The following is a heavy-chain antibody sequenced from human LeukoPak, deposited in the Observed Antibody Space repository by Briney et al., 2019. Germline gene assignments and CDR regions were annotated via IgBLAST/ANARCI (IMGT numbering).Heavy chain of an antibody. V-gene: IGHV4-59*01. D-gene: IGHD3-22*01. CDR2: IYYSGST. CDR1: GGSISSYY. J-gene: IGHJ4*02. CDR3: ARDYYDSKAPQRDFDY. Sequence: SETLSLTCTVSGGSISSYYWSWIRQPPGKGLEWIGYIYYSGSTNYNPSLESRVTISVDTSKNQFSLKLSSVTAADTAVYYCARDYYDSKAPQRDFDYWGQGTLVTVSS.